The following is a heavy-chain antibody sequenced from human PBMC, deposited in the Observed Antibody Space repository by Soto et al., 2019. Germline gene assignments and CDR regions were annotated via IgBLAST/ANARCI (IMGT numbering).Heavy chain of an antibody. CDR2: INHSGST. J-gene: IGHJ5*02. Sequence: PSGRLALTCAVCGGSVSGYYWSWIRKTPGKGLEWIGEINHSGSTNYNPSLKSRVTISVDTSKNQFSLKLSSVTAADTAVYYCARGGRLGYYFGVLSQYNWFDPWGQGTLVTVSS. CDR3: ARGGRLGYYFGVLSQYNWFDP. V-gene: IGHV4-34*01. D-gene: IGHD3-3*01. CDR1: GGSVSGYY.